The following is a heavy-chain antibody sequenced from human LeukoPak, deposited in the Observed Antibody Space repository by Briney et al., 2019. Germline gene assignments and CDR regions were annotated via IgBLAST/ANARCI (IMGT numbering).Heavy chain of an antibody. D-gene: IGHD3-16*02. CDR3: ARDHGSYPPYYYYYMDV. Sequence: SETLSLTCTVSGGSISSGSYYWSWIRKPPGKGLEWIGYIYYSGSTNYNPSLKSRVTISVDTSKNQFSLKLSSVTAADTAVYYCARDHGSYPPYYYYYMDVWGKGTTVTISS. J-gene: IGHJ6*03. CDR2: IYYSGST. CDR1: GGSISSGSYY. V-gene: IGHV4-61*01.